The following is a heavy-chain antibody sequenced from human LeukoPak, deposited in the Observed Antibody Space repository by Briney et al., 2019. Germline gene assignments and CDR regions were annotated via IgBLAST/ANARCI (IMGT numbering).Heavy chain of an antibody. CDR2: INPNSGGT. Sequence: GASVTVSCTASGYTFTGYYMHWVRQAPGQGLGWMGWINPNSGGTNYAQKFQGWVTMTRDTSISTAYMELSRLRSDDTAVYYCARGLTAASYFDYWGQGTLVTVSS. CDR3: ARGLTAASYFDY. J-gene: IGHJ4*02. D-gene: IGHD5-18*01. V-gene: IGHV1-2*04. CDR1: GYTFTGYY.